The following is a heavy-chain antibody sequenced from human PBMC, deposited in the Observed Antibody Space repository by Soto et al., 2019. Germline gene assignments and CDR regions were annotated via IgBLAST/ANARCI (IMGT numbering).Heavy chain of an antibody. CDR3: AKGVRGFGELLSYFDY. D-gene: IGHD3-10*01. V-gene: IGHV3-9*01. Sequence: GGSLRLSCAASGFTFDDYAMHWVRQAPGKGLEWVSGISWNSGSIGYADSVKGRFTISRDNAKNSLYLQMNSLRAEDTALYYCAKGVRGFGELLSYFDYWGQGTLVTVSS. J-gene: IGHJ4*02. CDR1: GFTFDDYA. CDR2: ISWNSGSI.